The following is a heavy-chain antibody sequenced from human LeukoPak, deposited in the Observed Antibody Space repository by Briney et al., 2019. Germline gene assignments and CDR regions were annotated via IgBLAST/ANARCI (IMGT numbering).Heavy chain of an antibody. CDR2: IYPGDSDT. V-gene: IGHV5-51*01. D-gene: IGHD3-10*01. Sequence: PGESLKISCKGSGYSFTSYWIGWVRQMPGKGLEWMGIIYPGDSDTRYSPSFQGQVTISADKSISTAYLQWSSQKASDTAMYYCARCYYGSGSYYNIFDYWGQGTLVTVSS. CDR3: ARCYYGSGSYYNIFDY. J-gene: IGHJ4*02. CDR1: GYSFTSYW.